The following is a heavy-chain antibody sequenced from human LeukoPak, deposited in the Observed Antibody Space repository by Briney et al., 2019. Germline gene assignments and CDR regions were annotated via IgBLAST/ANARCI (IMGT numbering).Heavy chain of an antibody. Sequence: GESLRISCKGSGYSFTSYWITWVRQMPGKGLEWMGRIDPSDSYTNYSPSFQGHVTISADKSISTAYLQWSSLRASDTAMYYCARRYCSSTSCLRSFDHWGQGTLVTVYS. CDR1: GYSFTSYW. J-gene: IGHJ4*02. CDR3: ARRYCSSTSCLRSFDH. V-gene: IGHV5-10-1*01. D-gene: IGHD2-2*01. CDR2: IDPSDSYT.